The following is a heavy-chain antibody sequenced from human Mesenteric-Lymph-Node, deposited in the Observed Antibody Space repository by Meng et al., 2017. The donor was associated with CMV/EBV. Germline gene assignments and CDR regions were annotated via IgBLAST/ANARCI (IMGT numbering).Heavy chain of an antibody. CDR2: IKQDGSEK. V-gene: IGHV3-7*01. CDR3: AKDVSYNSSSGVSRRAFDP. D-gene: IGHD6-6*01. Sequence: FSSYWMSWVRQAPGKGLEWVANIKQDGSEKYYVDSVKGRFTISRDNAKNSLYLQMNSLRAEDTAVYYCAKDVSYNSSSGVSRRAFDPWGQGTLVTVSS. CDR1: FSSYW. J-gene: IGHJ5*02.